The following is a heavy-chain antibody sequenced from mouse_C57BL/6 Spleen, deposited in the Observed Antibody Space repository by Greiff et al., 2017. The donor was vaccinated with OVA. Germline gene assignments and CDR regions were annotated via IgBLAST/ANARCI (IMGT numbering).Heavy chain of an antibody. Sequence: EVQLQQSGAELVRPGASVKLSCTASGFNIKDDYMHWVKQRPEQGLEWIGWIDPENGDTEYASQFQGKATITADTSSNTAYLQLSSLTSEDTAVYYCTTYDGYYYFDYWGQGTTLTVSS. CDR2: IDPENGDT. J-gene: IGHJ2*01. CDR1: GFNIKDDY. D-gene: IGHD2-3*01. V-gene: IGHV14-4*01. CDR3: TTYDGYYYFDY.